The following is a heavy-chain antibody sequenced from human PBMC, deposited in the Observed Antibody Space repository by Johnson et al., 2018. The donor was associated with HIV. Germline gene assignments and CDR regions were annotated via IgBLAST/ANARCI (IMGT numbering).Heavy chain of an antibody. CDR2: ISYDGRNK. Sequence: QVQLVESGGGVVQPGRSLRLSCAASGFMFSSYAMHWVRQAPGKGLEWEAIISYDGRNKYYADSVKGRFTISRDNSKNTLYLQMNSLGPEDTAVYYCARSPASRVGDAFACDRWGQGTMVTVSS. CDR3: ARSPASRVGDAFACDR. CDR1: GFMFSSYA. V-gene: IGHV3-30-3*01. J-gene: IGHJ3*02. D-gene: IGHD2-21*02.